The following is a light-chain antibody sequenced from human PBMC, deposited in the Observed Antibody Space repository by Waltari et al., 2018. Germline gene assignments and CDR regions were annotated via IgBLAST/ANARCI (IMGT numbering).Light chain of an antibody. J-gene: IGLJ3*02. CDR3: SSFTRTNSWV. CDR2: DVN. V-gene: IGLV2-14*03. Sequence: HSALAQPASVSGSPGQSITISCTGTSRDVGGYNYVSWYQQHPGKAPRLMIYDVNNRPSGVSNRFSGSKSGNTASLTISVLQAEDEADYYCSSFTRTNSWVFGGGTKLTVL. CDR1: SRDVGGYNY.